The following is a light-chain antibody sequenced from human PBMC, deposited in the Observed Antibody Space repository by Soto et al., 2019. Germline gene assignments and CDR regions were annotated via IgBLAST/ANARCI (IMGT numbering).Light chain of an antibody. CDR2: ADN. V-gene: IGLV1-40*01. CDR3: QSYDVSLSAWV. J-gene: IGLJ3*02. Sequence: QSVLTQPPSVSGAPGQTVSISCTGSSSNLGTGYDVHWYQQFPGRAPKLLIYADNKRPSGVPDRISGSKSGTSASLAMAGLQAEDEANYYCQSYDVSLSAWVFGGGTKVTVL. CDR1: SSNLGTGYD.